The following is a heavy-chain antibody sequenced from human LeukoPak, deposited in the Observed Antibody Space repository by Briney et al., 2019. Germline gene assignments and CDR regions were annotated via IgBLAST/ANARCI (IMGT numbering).Heavy chain of an antibody. Sequence: GGSLRLSCEASGFSFSTYSMNWVRQAPGKGLEWVANIKQDGSEKYYVDSVKGRFTISRDNAKNSLYLQMNSLRAEDTAVYYCAAEIYYYYGMDVWGQGTTVAVSS. CDR2: IKQDGSEK. CDR1: GFSFSTYS. CDR3: AAEIYYYYGMDV. V-gene: IGHV3-7*03. J-gene: IGHJ6*02.